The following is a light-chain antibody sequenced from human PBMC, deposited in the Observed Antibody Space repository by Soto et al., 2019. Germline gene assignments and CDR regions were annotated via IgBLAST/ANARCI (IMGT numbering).Light chain of an antibody. J-gene: IGLJ1*01. V-gene: IGLV2-14*01. CDR2: EVS. CDR1: SSDVGGYNY. CDR3: SSYTTGSTLYV. Sequence: QSALTQPASVSGSPGQSITISCTGTSSDVGGYNYVSWYQQYPGKAPKLIIFEVSNRPSGVSNRFSGSKSGNTASLTIAGLQAEDEADYHCSSYTTGSTLYVFGGGTKVTVL.